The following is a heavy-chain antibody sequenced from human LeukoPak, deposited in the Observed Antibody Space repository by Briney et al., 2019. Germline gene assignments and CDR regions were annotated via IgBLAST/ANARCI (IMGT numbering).Heavy chain of an antibody. Sequence: GGSLRLSCAASGFTCSSYWMSWVRQAPGKGLEWVANIKQDGSEKYYVDSVKGRFTISRDNAKNSLYLQMNSLRAEDTAVYYRARDVDSSGYGDDYFDYRGQGTLVTVSS. V-gene: IGHV3-7*01. J-gene: IGHJ4*02. CDR2: IKQDGSEK. CDR3: ARDVDSSGYGDDYFDY. CDR1: GFTCSSYW. D-gene: IGHD3-22*01.